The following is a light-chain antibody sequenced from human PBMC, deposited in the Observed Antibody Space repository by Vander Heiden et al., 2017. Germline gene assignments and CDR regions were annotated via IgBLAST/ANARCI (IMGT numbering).Light chain of an antibody. CDR3: QQSSSPPYT. CDR1: QSISRF. Sequence: DIHMTQSPPSLSASVGHRVTITCRESQSISRFLNWYQQKPGKAPNLLIYSAFNLQSGVPSRFRGSGSGTDFTLTISSLQPEDFATYYCQQSSSPPYTFGQGTKLEI. J-gene: IGKJ2*01. CDR2: SAF. V-gene: IGKV1-39*01.